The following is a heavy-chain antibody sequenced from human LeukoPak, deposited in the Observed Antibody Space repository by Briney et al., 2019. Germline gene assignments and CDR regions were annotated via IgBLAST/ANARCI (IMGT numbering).Heavy chain of an antibody. CDR1: GFTFSSYV. J-gene: IGHJ4*02. Sequence: GGSLRLSCAASGFTFSSYVMNWVRQAPGKGLEWVAVISYDGSKEYYADSVKGRFTISRDNSKNTLYLQMNSLRAEDTAVYYCARGSQSTWGFFAYWGQGTRVTVSS. V-gene: IGHV3-30*03. D-gene: IGHD1-1*01. CDR2: ISYDGSKE. CDR3: ARGSQSTWGFFAY.